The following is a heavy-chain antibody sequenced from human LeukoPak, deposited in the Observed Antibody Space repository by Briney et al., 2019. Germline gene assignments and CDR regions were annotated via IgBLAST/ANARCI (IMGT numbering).Heavy chain of an antibody. CDR1: GYTFTGYY. V-gene: IGHV1-2*02. D-gene: IGHD5-24*01. Sequence: ASVKVSCKASGYTFTGYYMHWVRQAPGQGLEWMGWINPNSGGTNYAQKFQGRVTMTRDTSISTAYMELSRLRSDDTAVYYCARAIEMATITPYYFDYWGQGTLVTVSS. J-gene: IGHJ4*02. CDR3: ARAIEMATITPYYFDY. CDR2: INPNSGGT.